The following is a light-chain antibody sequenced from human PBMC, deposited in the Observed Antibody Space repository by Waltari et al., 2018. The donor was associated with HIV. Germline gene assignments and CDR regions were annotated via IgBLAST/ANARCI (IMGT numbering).Light chain of an antibody. J-gene: IGKJ2*01. CDR3: QQYNNWPPHT. Sequence: EIVITQSPATLSVSRGERATLSCRASQSVSSNLAWYQQKPGQAPRLLIYGASTRATGIPARFSGSGSGTEFTLTISSLQSEDFAGYYCQQYNNWPPHTFGQGTKLEIK. CDR1: QSVSSN. CDR2: GAS. V-gene: IGKV3-15*01.